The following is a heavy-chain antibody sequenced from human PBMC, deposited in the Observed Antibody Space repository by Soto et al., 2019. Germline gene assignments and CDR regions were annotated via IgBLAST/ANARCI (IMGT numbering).Heavy chain of an antibody. D-gene: IGHD5-18*01. CDR3: ARDVAHGYTENV. Sequence: SETLSLTCTVSGGSVGSGEYYYSWIRQPPGKGLEWIGYIYDSGITNYTPSLKGRVTMSLDRSNNQVSLKLSSVTAADTAVYFCARDVAHGYTENVWGQGTMVPVSS. CDR2: IYDSGIT. J-gene: IGHJ3*01. V-gene: IGHV4-30-4*01. CDR1: GGSVGSGEYY.